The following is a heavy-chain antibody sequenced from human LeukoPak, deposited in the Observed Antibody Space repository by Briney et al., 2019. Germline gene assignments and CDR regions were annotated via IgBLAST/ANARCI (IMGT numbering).Heavy chain of an antibody. D-gene: IGHD3-3*01. CDR2: ISGSGGST. V-gene: IGHV3-23*01. CDR3: ATDFWSGYAFDI. Sequence: GGSLRLSCAASGFTFSSYAMSWVRQAPGKGLEWVSAISGSGGSTYYADSVKGRFTISRDNSKNTLYLQMNSLRAEDTAVYYCATDFWSGYAFDIWGQGTMVTVSS. CDR1: GFTFSSYA. J-gene: IGHJ3*02.